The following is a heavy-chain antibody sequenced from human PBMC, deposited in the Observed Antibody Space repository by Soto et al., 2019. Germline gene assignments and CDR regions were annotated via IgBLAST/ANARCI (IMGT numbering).Heavy chain of an antibody. CDR2: IDWENDE. CDR3: ARTSYGSSSTFDY. D-gene: IGHD6-6*01. V-gene: IGHV2-70*01. J-gene: IGHJ4*02. Sequence: SGPTLVNPTQTLTLTCTFSVFSLSTRGMCLTWLRQPPGKALEWLALIDWENDEYYSTSLKTRLTISKDTYRDQVVLRMTNMDPVDTATYYCARTSYGSSSTFDYWGRGTLVTVSS. CDR1: VFSLSTRGMC.